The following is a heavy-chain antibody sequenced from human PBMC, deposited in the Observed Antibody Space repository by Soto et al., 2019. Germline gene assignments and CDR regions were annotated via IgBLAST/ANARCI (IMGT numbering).Heavy chain of an antibody. Sequence: QVQLQESGPGLVKPSQTLSLTCTVSGGSISSGGYYWSWIRQHPGKGLEWIGYIYYSGSTYYNPSLKSRVTISVDTSKNQFSLKLSSVTAADTAVYYCARVWRRMRNGSGSPFTYYFDYWGQGTLVTVSS. V-gene: IGHV4-31*03. D-gene: IGHD3-10*01. CDR1: GGSISSGGYY. J-gene: IGHJ4*02. CDR2: IYYSGST. CDR3: ARVWRRMRNGSGSPFTYYFDY.